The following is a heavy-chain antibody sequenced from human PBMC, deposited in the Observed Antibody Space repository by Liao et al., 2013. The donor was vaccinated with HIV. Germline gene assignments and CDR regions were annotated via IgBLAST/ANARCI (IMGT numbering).Heavy chain of an antibody. CDR3: AREGGSNRPYYFDY. CDR2: IYTSGST. D-gene: IGHD3-16*01. Sequence: QVQLQESGPGLVKPSETLSLTCTVSGGSISHFYWNWIRQSPEKGLEWIGRIYTSGSTNYNPSVKGRVTMSIDTSKNQFSLKLTSVTAADTAVYYCAREGGSNRPYYFDYWGQGTLVTVSS. J-gene: IGHJ4*02. V-gene: IGHV4-4*07. CDR1: GGSISHFY.